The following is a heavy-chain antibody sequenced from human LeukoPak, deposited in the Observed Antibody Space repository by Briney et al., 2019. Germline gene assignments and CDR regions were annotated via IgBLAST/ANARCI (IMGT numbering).Heavy chain of an antibody. J-gene: IGHJ4*02. CDR2: ISTTSGNI. CDR1: GFTFSSYS. CDR3: ARRAPSHDFDD. V-gene: IGHV3-21*01. Sequence: PGGSLRLPCAASGFTFSSYSMNWVRQAPGKGLEWVAAISTTSGNIHYADSVKGRFTSSRDNAKNSLYMQMNSLRVEDTALYYCARRAPSHDFDDWGQGTLVTVSS.